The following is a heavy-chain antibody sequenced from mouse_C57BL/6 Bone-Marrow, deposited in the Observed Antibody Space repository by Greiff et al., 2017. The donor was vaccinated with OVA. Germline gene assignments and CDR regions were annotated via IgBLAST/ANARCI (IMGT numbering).Heavy chain of an antibody. CDR2: ISYDGSN. Sequence: EVQRVESGPGLVKPSQSLSLTCSVTGYSITSGYYWNWIRQFPGNKLEWMGYISYDGSNNYNPSLKNRISITRDTSKNQFFLKLNSVTTEDTATYYCAREGTTVVAPDYWGQGTTLTVSS. CDR3: AREGTTVVAPDY. J-gene: IGHJ2*01. D-gene: IGHD1-1*01. CDR1: GYSITSGYY. V-gene: IGHV3-6*01.